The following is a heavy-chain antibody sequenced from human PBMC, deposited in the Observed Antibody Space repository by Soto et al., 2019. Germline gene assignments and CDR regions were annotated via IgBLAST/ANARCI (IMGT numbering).Heavy chain of an antibody. CDR3: VKLTDY. Sequence: SGGSLRLSCSASGFTFSTYDVHWVRQAPGKGLEFVAGISPTGVNTFYADSVKGRSTISRDNSKNTLYLQMSSLRPDDTAVYYCVKLTDYWGQGALVTVSS. J-gene: IGHJ4*02. CDR1: GFTFSTYD. D-gene: IGHD3-9*01. CDR2: ISPTGVNT. V-gene: IGHV3-64D*06.